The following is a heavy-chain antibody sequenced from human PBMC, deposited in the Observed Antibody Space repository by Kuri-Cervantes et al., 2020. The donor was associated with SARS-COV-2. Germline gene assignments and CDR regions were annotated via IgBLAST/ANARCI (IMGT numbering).Heavy chain of an antibody. CDR3: ARGLYCSSTSCYTYYYYGMDV. D-gene: IGHD2-2*02. J-gene: IGHJ6*02. Sequence: SVKVSCKASGGTFSNYAISWVRQAPGRGLEWMGRIIPILAIANYAQKFQGRVTITVDKSTSTAYMEMSSLRSEDTAVYYCARGLYCSSTSCYTYYYYGMDVWGQGTTVTVSS. CDR2: IIPILAIA. CDR1: GGTFSNYA. V-gene: IGHV1-69*04.